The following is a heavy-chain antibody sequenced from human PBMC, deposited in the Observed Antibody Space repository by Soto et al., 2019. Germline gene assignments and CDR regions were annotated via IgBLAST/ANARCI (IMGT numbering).Heavy chain of an antibody. V-gene: IGHV1-18*01. CDR1: GYTFTSYG. D-gene: IGHD1-1*01. Sequence: ASVKVSCKASGYTFTSYGISWVRQAPGQGLEWMGWISAYNGNTNYAQKLQGRVTMTTDTSTSTAYMELRSLRSDDTAVYYCARVLIGWNDDAFDIWGQGTMVTVSS. CDR3: ARVLIGWNDDAFDI. CDR2: ISAYNGNT. J-gene: IGHJ3*02.